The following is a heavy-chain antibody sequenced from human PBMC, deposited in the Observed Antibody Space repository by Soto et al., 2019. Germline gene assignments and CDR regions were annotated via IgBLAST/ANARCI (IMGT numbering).Heavy chain of an antibody. CDR2: INHSGST. D-gene: IGHD1-26*01. CDR1: GGSFSDYY. Sequence: SETLSLTCAVYGGSFSDYYWTWIRQPPGKGLEWIGEINHSGSTNYNPSLKSRVSISVDTSKNQFSLKLSSVTAADTAVYYCARVPCSGNYYLAYRGQGNLVTVSS. V-gene: IGHV4-34*01. CDR3: ARVPCSGNYYLAY. J-gene: IGHJ4*02.